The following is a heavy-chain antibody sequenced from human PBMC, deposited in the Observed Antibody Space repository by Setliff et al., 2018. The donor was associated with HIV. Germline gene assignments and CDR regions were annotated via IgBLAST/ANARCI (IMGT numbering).Heavy chain of an antibody. V-gene: IGHV7-4-1*02. CDR1: GYTFNNYA. J-gene: IGHJ4*02. CDR3: ARDRSGVPYPFDN. D-gene: IGHD3-10*01. CDR2: INTNTGEP. Sequence: ASVKVSCKASGYTFNNYALDWVRQAPGQGLESMGWINTNTGEPTYAQGLTGRFVFSLDTSVSTAYLHITSLKTEDTAIYYCARDRSGVPYPFDNWGQGTLVTVSS.